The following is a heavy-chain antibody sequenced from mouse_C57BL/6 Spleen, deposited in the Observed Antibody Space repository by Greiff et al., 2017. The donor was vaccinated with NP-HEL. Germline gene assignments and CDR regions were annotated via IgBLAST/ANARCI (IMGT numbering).Heavy chain of an antibody. Sequence: VQLQQSGAELVRPGTSVKVSCKASGYAFTNYLIEWVKPRPGQGLEWIGVINPGSGGTNYNEKLKGKATLTADKSSSTAYLQLSSRPSADSAVYFCAILKDYWYFDVWGTGTTVTVSS. D-gene: IGHD1-3*01. CDR2: INPGSGGT. CDR1: GYAFTNYL. J-gene: IGHJ1*03. V-gene: IGHV1-54*01. CDR3: AILKDYWYFDV.